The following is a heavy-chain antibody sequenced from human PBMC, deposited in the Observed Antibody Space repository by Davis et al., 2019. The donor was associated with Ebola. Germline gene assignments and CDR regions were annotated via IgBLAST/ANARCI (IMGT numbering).Heavy chain of an antibody. J-gene: IGHJ5*02. Sequence: SETLSLTCTVSGGSISSYYWSWIRQTPGKGLEWIGYIYYSGSTNYNPSLKSRVTISVDTSKNQFSLKLSSVTAADTAVYYCARTSYDFWSGYYTGNWFDPWGQGTLVTVSS. CDR2: IYYSGST. D-gene: IGHD3-3*01. V-gene: IGHV4-59*01. CDR1: GGSISSYY. CDR3: ARTSYDFWSGYYTGNWFDP.